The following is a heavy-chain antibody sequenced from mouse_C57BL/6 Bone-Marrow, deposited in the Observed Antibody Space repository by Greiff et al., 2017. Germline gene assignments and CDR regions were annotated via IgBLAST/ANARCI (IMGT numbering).Heavy chain of an antibody. J-gene: IGHJ3*01. V-gene: IGHV7-3*01. CDR1: GFTFTDYY. CDR2: IRNKANGYTT. D-gene: IGHD1-1*01. CDR3: ASHYYGSSYVAY. Sequence: EVMLVESGGGLVQPGGSLSLSCAASGFTFTDYYMSWVRQPPGKALEWLGFIRNKANGYTTEYSASVQGRFTISRDNSQRILYLQMNALRAEDSATYYCASHYYGSSYVAYWGQGTLVTVSA.